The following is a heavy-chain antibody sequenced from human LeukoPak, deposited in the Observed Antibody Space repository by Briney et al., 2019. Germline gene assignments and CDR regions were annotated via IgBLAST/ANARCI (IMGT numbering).Heavy chain of an antibody. J-gene: IGHJ4*02. D-gene: IGHD5-18*01. CDR2: ISYDGSNK. Sequence: GGSLRLSCAASGFTFGSYAMHWVRQAPGKGLEWVAVISYDGSNKYYADSVKGRFTISRDNSKNTLYLQMNSLRAEDTAVYYCARDSYGYHFGPVPLDYWGQGTLVTVSS. CDR1: GFTFGSYA. CDR3: ARDSYGYHFGPVPLDY. V-gene: IGHV3-30*04.